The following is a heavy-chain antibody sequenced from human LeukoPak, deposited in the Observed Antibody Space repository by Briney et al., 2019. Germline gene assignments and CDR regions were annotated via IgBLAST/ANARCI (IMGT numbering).Heavy chain of an antibody. CDR3: ARVLRYFDWLPHDAFDI. V-gene: IGHV3-21*01. CDR2: ISSSGSYI. D-gene: IGHD3-9*01. Sequence: GGSLRLSCAASGFTFSSYSMNWVRQAPGKGLEWVSSISSSGSYIYYADSVKGRFTISRDNAKNSLYLQMNSLRAEDTAVYYCARVLRYFDWLPHDAFDIWGQGTMVTVSS. J-gene: IGHJ3*02. CDR1: GFTFSSYS.